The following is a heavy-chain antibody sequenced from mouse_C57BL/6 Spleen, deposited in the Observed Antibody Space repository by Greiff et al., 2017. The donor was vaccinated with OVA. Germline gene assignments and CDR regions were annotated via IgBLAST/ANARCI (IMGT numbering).Heavy chain of an antibody. CDR1: GFSLTSYG. CDR3: ARGKYDYDEGYYFDY. V-gene: IGHV2-6*03. D-gene: IGHD2-4*01. J-gene: IGHJ2*01. CDR2: IWSDGST. Sequence: VKLVESGPGLVAPSQSLSITCTVSGFSLTSYGVHWVRQPPGKGLEWLVVIWSDGSTTYNSALKSRLSISKDNSKSQVFLKMNSLQTDDTAMYYCARGKYDYDEGYYFDYWGQGTTLTVSS.